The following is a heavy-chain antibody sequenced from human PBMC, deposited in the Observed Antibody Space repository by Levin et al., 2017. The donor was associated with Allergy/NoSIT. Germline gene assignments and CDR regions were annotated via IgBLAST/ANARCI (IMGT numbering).Heavy chain of an antibody. CDR3: ARELSGDPFYFYAMDV. CDR1: GYTFTDHY. V-gene: IGHV1-2*02. Sequence: EASVKVSCKASGYTFTDHYLHWARQAPGQGLEWMGWINPNSGGTNSAQRFQGRVSMTRDTSINTAYMEVRRLRSDDTAVYYCARELSGDPFYFYAMDVWGQGTSVTVSS. CDR2: INPNSGGT. J-gene: IGHJ6*02. D-gene: IGHD3-16*02.